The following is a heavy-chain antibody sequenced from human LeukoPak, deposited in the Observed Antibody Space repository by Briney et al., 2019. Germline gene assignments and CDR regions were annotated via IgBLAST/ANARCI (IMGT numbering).Heavy chain of an antibody. D-gene: IGHD1-1*01. CDR1: GFTFSNYW. J-gene: IGHJ4*02. Sequence: GGSLRLSCAASGFTFSNYWMSWVRQAPGKGLEWVANIKQDGSEKYYVDSVKGRFTISRDNAKNSLYLQMNSLRVEDTAEYYCVRGTGRFEYWGQGTLVTVSS. V-gene: IGHV3-7*01. CDR3: VRGTGRFEY. CDR2: IKQDGSEK.